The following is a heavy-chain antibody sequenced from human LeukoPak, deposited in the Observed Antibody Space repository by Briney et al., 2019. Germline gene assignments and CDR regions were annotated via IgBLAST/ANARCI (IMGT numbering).Heavy chain of an antibody. CDR2: IRYDGSNK. V-gene: IGHV3-30*02. CDR1: GFTFSSYG. D-gene: IGHD1-26*01. J-gene: IGHJ5*02. Sequence: PGGSLRLSCAASGFTFSSYGMHWVRQAPGKGLEWVAFIRYDGSNKYYADSVKGRFTISRDNSKNTLHLQMNSLRAEDTAVYYCAKVKWELRTDWFDPWGQGTLVTVSS. CDR3: AKVKWELRTDWFDP.